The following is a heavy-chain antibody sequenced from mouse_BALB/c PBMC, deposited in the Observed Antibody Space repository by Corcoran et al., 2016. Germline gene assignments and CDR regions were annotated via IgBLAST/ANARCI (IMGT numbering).Heavy chain of an antibody. V-gene: IGHV14-3*02. CDR2: IDPANDNT. CDR1: GFNIKDTY. CDR3: TNGSDEAWFAY. J-gene: IGHJ3*01. Sequence: EVQLQQSGAELVKPGASVKLSCTASGFNIKDTYLHWVKQRPEQGLKWIGRIDPANDNTKFDPKFQGKATITADTSSNTAYLQLSSLTSEDTAVYYCTNGSDEAWFAYWGQGTLVTVSA. D-gene: IGHD1-1*01.